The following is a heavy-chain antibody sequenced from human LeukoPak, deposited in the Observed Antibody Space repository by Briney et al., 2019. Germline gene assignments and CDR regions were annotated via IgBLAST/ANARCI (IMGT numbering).Heavy chain of an antibody. Sequence: GGSLRLSCAASGFTFSSYAMSWVRQAPGKGLEWVSAISGSGGSTYYADSVKGRFTISRDNSKNTLYLQMNSLRAEDTAVYYCANSAYSGGWYGVYYYMDVWGKGATVTVSS. CDR3: ANSAYSGGWYGVYYYMDV. CDR1: GFTFSSYA. J-gene: IGHJ6*03. D-gene: IGHD6-19*01. V-gene: IGHV3-23*01. CDR2: ISGSGGST.